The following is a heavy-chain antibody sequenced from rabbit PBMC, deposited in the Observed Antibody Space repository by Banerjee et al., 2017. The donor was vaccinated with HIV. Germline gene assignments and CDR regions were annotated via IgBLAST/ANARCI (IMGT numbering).Heavy chain of an antibody. V-gene: IGHV1S45*01. CDR3: VRSGASADYGYDL. CDR2: INTSSGNT. D-gene: IGHD6-1*01. J-gene: IGHJ6*01. Sequence: QEQLEESGGDLVKPEGSLTLTCTASGFSFSNKYVMCWVRQAPGKGLEWIACINTSSGNTVYATWAKGRFTISRSTSLNTVTLQMTSLTAADTATYFCVRSGASADYGYDLWGPGTLVTVS. CDR1: GFSFSNKYV.